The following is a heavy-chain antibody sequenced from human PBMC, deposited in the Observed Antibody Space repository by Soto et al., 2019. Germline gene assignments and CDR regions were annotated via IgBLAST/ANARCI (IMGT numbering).Heavy chain of an antibody. J-gene: IGHJ6*02. CDR3: ARAARGIAAAGDYYYYGMDV. CDR1: GGSISSYY. V-gene: IGHV4-59*01. CDR2: IYYSGST. Sequence: SETLSLTCTVSGGSISSYYWSWIRQPPGKGLEWIGYIYYSGSTNYNPSLKSRVTISVDTSKNQFSLKLSSVTAADTAVYYCARAARGIAAAGDYYYYGMDVWGQGTTVTVSS. D-gene: IGHD6-13*01.